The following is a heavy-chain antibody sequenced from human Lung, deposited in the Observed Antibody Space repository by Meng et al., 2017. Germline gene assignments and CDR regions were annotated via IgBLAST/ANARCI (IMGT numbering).Heavy chain of an antibody. Sequence: EVQLVESGGGVVQPGGCRRRSCVASGFTFSSYAMTWVRQAPGKGLEWVSSISGSGGSTYYADSVRGRFTISRDNSKNTVYLQMNSLRAEDTAIYYCVRRIEYSSSSGYWGQGTLVTVSS. D-gene: IGHD6-6*01. CDR1: GFTFSSYA. J-gene: IGHJ4*02. V-gene: IGHV3-23*04. CDR3: VRRIEYSSSSGY. CDR2: ISGSGGST.